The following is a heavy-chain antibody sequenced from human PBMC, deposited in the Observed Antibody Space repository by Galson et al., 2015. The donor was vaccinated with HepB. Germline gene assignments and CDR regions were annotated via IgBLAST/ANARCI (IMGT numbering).Heavy chain of an antibody. Sequence: SVKVSCKASGYNFNAYGITWVRQAPGQGLEWMGWVSGYDGLTNYAQSLQDRVTMTLDPTTTTVYMDLKGLKYDDTAMYYCARDADGDYELPYFWGQGTLVTVS. CDR1: GYNFNAYG. V-gene: IGHV1-18*04. CDR2: VSGYDGLT. CDR3: ARDADGDYELPYF. J-gene: IGHJ4*02. D-gene: IGHD4-17*01.